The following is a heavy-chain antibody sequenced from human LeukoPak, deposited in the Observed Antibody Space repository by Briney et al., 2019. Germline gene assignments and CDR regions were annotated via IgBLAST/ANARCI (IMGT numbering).Heavy chain of an antibody. CDR3: AREFYDFWSGYYYGMDV. Sequence: ASVNVSCKASGYTFTSYAMHWVRQAPGQRLEWMGWINAGYGNTKYSQKFQGRVTLTRDTSASTAYMELSSLRSEDTAVYYCAREFYDFWSGYYYGMDVWGQGTTVTVSS. J-gene: IGHJ6*02. CDR1: GYTFTSYA. V-gene: IGHV1-3*01. D-gene: IGHD3-3*01. CDR2: INAGYGNT.